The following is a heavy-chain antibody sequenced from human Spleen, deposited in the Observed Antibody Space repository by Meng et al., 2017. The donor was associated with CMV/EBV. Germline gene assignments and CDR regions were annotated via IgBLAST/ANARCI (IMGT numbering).Heavy chain of an antibody. CDR2: IRSDGSKK. D-gene: IGHD1-26*01. CDR1: GFMFNNYG. CDR3: AKVAAVGWFDS. Sequence: GESMKISCSASGFMFNNYGMHWVRQAPGKGLEWLAFIRSDGSKKHYADYVKDRFTVSKDKSRRTLYLQMNSLKSEDTVMYYCAKVAAVGWFDSWGQGTLVTVSS. V-gene: IGHV3-30*02. J-gene: IGHJ5*01.